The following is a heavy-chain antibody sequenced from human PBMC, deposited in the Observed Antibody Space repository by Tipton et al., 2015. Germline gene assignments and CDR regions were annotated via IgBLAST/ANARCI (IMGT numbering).Heavy chain of an antibody. V-gene: IGHV4-38-2*01. J-gene: IGHJ4*02. CDR2: ISHSGST. Sequence: TLSLTCAVSAYSISTDYYWVWIRQPPGKGLEWIGTISHSGSTYYTPSLKSRVTISADTSKNQLSLRLSSVTAADTAVYYCACHDYDLLTRDYQTVDYWGQGTVVTVSS. CDR3: ACHDYDLLTRDYQTVDY. CDR1: AYSISTDYY. D-gene: IGHD3-9*01.